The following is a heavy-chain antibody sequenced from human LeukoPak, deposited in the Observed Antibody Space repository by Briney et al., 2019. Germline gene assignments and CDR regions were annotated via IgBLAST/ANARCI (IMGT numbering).Heavy chain of an antibody. J-gene: IGHJ4*02. Sequence: PGGSLRLSCAASGFTFSGSAMNWVRQASGKGLEWVGRIRSKANSYATAYTASVKGRFTISRDDSKNTAYLQMNSLKTEDTAVYYCTSSAGIAAAYDYWGQGTLVTVSS. CDR2: IRSKANSYAT. CDR3: TSSAGIAAAYDY. CDR1: GFTFSGSA. V-gene: IGHV3-73*01. D-gene: IGHD6-13*01.